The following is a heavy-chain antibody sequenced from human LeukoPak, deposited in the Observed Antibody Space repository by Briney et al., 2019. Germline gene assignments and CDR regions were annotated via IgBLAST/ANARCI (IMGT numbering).Heavy chain of an antibody. J-gene: IGHJ6*02. V-gene: IGHV1-2*02. CDR1: GYTFTGYY. D-gene: IGHD6-13*01. CDR2: INPNSGGT. Sequence: ASVKVSCKASGYTFTGYYMHWVRQAPGQGLEWMGWINPNSGGTNYAQKFPGRATMTRDTSISTAYMELSRLRSDDTAVYYCARDPHSSSWYYAMDVWGQGTTVTVSS. CDR3: ARDPHSSSWYYAMDV.